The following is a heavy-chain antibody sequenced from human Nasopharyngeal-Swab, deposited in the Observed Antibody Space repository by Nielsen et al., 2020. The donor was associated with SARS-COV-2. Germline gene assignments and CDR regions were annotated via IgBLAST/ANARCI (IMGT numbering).Heavy chain of an antibody. D-gene: IGHD5-12*01. CDR2: ISGSDHTT. Sequence: GESLKISCAASGFTFRSYAISWVRQAPGKGLEWVAVISGSDHTTYYADSVKGRFTISRDNSKKEVNLQMNSLRVEDTAIYYCAKDRDSGDDSDDYYHYYGMDVWGQGTTVTVFS. V-gene: IGHV3-23*01. CDR1: GFTFRSYA. CDR3: AKDRDSGDDSDDYYHYYGMDV. J-gene: IGHJ6*02.